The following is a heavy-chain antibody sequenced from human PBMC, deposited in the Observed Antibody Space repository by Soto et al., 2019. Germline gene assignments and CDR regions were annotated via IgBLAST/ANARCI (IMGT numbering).Heavy chain of an antibody. V-gene: IGHV3-30-3*01. D-gene: IGHD3-3*01. CDR3: ARDRGLGFLEWLPHYYYYGMDV. CDR2: ISYDGSNK. Sequence: WVRQAPGNGLEWVAVISYDGSNKYYADSVKGRFTISRDNSKNTLYLQMNSLRAEDTAVYYCARDRGLGFLEWLPHYYYYGMDVWGQGTTVTVSS. J-gene: IGHJ6*02.